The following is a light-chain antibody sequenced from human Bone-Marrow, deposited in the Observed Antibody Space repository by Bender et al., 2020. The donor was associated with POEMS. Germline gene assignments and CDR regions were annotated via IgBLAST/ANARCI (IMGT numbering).Light chain of an antibody. CDR3: QVWDNSIVI. Sequence: SYELTQPPSVAVSPGQTATIPCSGDKLGDKYTCWYQQKSAQPPVLVIYEDRERPSGIPERFSGSNSGNTASLNISGTKAVDEADYYCQVWDNSIVIFGGGTKLTVL. CDR1: KLGDKY. J-gene: IGLJ2*01. CDR2: EDR. V-gene: IGLV3-1*01.